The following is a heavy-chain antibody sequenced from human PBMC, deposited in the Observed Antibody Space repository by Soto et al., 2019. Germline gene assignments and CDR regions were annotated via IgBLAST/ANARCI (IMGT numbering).Heavy chain of an antibody. CDR2: IRYDGSDP. Sequence: QVQLVESGGGVVQPGGSLRLSCGASGFTFRSYSMHWVRQAPGKGLEWVAVIRYDGSDPEYADSVKGRVTISRDNSQNMLYLQMNSLSADDTAVYYCARGWTTPIDYWGQGTLVTVSS. J-gene: IGHJ4*02. CDR3: ARGWTTPIDY. V-gene: IGHV3-33*01. D-gene: IGHD4-17*01. CDR1: GFTFRSYS.